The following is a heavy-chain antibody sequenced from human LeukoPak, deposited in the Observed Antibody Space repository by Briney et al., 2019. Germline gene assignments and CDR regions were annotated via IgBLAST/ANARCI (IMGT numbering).Heavy chain of an antibody. CDR3: ARLVYDILTGISPEV. CDR1: GGSISSSSYY. CDR2: IYYSGNT. V-gene: IGHV4-39*01. J-gene: IGHJ6*04. Sequence: SETLSLTCTVSGGSISSSSYYWGWIRQPPGKGLEWIGSIYYSGNTYYNPSLKSRVTISVDTSKNQFSLKLSSVTAADTAVYYCARLVYDILTGISPEVWGKGTTVTISS. D-gene: IGHD3-9*01.